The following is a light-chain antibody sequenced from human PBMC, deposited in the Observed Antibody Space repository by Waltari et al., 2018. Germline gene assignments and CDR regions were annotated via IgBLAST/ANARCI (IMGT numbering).Light chain of an antibody. CDR3: AAWDDSLDAYVV. V-gene: IGLV1-44*01. CDR2: NVK. J-gene: IGLJ2*01. CDR1: FSNIGNNA. Sequence: QSVLTQPPSASGTPGQKVTISCSGTFSNIGNNAVNWYQQVPGMAPKLLIYNVKSQVPVVRDRVAGAKFGTSASLAISGLQSGDEAVYYCAAWDDSLDAYVVFGGGTKVTVL.